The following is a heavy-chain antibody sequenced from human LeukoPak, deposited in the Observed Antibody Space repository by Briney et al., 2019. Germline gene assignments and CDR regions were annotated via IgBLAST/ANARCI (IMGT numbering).Heavy chain of an antibody. CDR3: ARAHYFAFDI. CDR1: GFTFSSYA. V-gene: IGHV3-30*04. J-gene: IGHJ3*02. Sequence: GGSLRLSCAASGFTFSSYAMHWVRQAPGKGLEWVAVISYDGSNKYYADSVKGRFTISRDNSKNTLYLQMNSLRAEDTAVYYCARAHYFAFDIWGQGTMVTVSS. CDR2: ISYDGSNK. D-gene: IGHD2-21*01.